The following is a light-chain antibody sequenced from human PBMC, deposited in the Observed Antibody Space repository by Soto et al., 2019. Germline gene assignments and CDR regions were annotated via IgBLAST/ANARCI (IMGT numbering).Light chain of an antibody. CDR2: EAS. V-gene: IGKV1-5*03. CDR1: QSVSTW. Sequence: DIQMTQFPSTLSASVGGSVTINCRASQSVSTWLAWYQQKPEKAPKLLIYEASSLQSGVPSRFSGSGSGAEFTLTISSLQPDDVATYDCQQYNTYPWTFGQGTKVDIK. CDR3: QQYNTYPWT. J-gene: IGKJ1*01.